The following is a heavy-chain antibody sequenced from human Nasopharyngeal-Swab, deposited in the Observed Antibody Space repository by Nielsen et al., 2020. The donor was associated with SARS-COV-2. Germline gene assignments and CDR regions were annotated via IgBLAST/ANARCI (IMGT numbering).Heavy chain of an antibody. J-gene: IGHJ4*02. D-gene: IGHD3-3*01. CDR1: GFTFSSYG. Sequence: GGSLRLSCAAPGFTFSSYGMHWVRQAPGKGLEWVALIWYDGSNKYYADSVKGRFTISRDNSKNTLYLQINSLRAEDTAVYYCARGNDFRSGYHPYYYDYWGQGTVVTVSS. CDR3: ARGNDFRSGYHPYYYDY. V-gene: IGHV3-33*01. CDR2: IWYDGSNK.